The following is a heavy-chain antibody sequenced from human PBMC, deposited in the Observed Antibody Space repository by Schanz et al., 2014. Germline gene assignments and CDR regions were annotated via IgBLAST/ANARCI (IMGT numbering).Heavy chain of an antibody. CDR1: GFTVSSDH. V-gene: IGHV3-66*01. D-gene: IGHD3-10*01. CDR3: ARDGNYYGSRNYYKTPYYFDY. CDR2: IYASGAT. J-gene: IGHJ4*02. Sequence: AQLMASGGGVVQPGGSLGLSCVVSGFTVSSDHMSWVRQAPGTGLEWVSTIYASGATYYADSVKRRFTISRDISKNTLHLQVTSLRAEDTAIYYCARDGNYYGSRNYYKTPYYFDYWGQGTLVTVSS.